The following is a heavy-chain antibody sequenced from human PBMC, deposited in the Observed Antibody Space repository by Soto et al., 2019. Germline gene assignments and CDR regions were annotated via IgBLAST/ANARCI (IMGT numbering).Heavy chain of an antibody. D-gene: IGHD2-2*01. CDR3: ARDRSVGYCSSTSCHERNYYYYGMDV. CDR1: GGSISSGDYY. Sequence: ASETLSLTCTVSGGSISSGDYYWSWIRQPPGKGLEWIGYIYYSGSTYYNPSLKSRVTISVDTSKNQFSLKLSSVTAADTAVYYCARDRSVGYCSSTSCHERNYYYYGMDVWGQGTTVTVSS. CDR2: IYYSGST. V-gene: IGHV4-30-4*01. J-gene: IGHJ6*02.